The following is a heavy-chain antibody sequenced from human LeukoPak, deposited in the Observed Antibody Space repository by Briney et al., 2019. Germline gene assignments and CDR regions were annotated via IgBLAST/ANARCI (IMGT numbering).Heavy chain of an antibody. CDR1: GGSISSYY. V-gene: IGHV4-4*07. Sequence: PSETLSLTCTVSGGSISSYYWTWIRQPAGKGPEWIGRIHASGSTNYNPSLTSRVNMSVDTSKNQFSLKLNSVTAADTAVYYCARVTDPRYNWFDPWGQGTLVTVSS. J-gene: IGHJ5*02. CDR3: ARVTDPRYNWFDP. CDR2: IHASGST. D-gene: IGHD2-21*02.